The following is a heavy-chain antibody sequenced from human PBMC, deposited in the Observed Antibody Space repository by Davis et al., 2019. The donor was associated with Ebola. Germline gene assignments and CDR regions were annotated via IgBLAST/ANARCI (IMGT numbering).Heavy chain of an antibody. CDR2: INPITGGT. D-gene: IGHD3-22*01. Sequence: ASVKVSSCKASGYRFTSYYMHWVRQAPGQGLEWMGIINPITGGTSYAQNFQVRVNMTRDTSTSTVYMELSSLRSEDTAVYYCAREGGRYYDSSGYVFDIWGQGTMVKVSS. J-gene: IGHJ3*02. CDR1: GYRFTSYY. CDR3: AREGGRYYDSSGYVFDI. V-gene: IGHV1-46*01.